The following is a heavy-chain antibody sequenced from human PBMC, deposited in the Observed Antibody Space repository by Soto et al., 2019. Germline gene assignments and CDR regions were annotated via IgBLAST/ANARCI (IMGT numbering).Heavy chain of an antibody. D-gene: IGHD2-8*01. J-gene: IGHJ3*02. CDR1: GYTITSYG. CDR2: ISAYNGNT. CDR3: ARDIVLVVYATPDGAFDI. Sequence: ASVKVSCKASGYTITSYGISWVRQAPGQGLEWMGWISAYNGNTNYAQKLQGRVTMTTDTSTSTAYMELRSLRSDDTAVYYCARDIVLVVYATPDGAFDIWGQGTMVTVSS. V-gene: IGHV1-18*01.